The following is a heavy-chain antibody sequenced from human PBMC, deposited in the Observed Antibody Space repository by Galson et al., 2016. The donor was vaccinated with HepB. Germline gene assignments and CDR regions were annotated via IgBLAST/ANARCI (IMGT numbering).Heavy chain of an antibody. CDR2: INGGGGKT. J-gene: IGHJ6*02. Sequence: SLRLSCAASGFTFGTFAMTWVRQAPGTGLEWVSTINGGGGKTHHADSVKGRFTISRDNSKNTLYLEMNSLRAEDTAIYYCATEYVLRSLESSSYYFYGLDVWGQGTTVTVSS. D-gene: IGHD3-3*01. V-gene: IGHV3-23*01. CDR3: ATEYVLRSLESSSYYFYGLDV. CDR1: GFTFGTFA.